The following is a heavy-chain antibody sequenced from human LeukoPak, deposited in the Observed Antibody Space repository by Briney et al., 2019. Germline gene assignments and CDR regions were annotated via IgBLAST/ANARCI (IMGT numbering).Heavy chain of an antibody. Sequence: GGSLRLSCAASGFTVSSNYMSWVRQAPGKGLEWVSVIYSGGSTYYADSVKGRFTISRDNSKNTLYLQMNSLRAEDTAVYYCARDHPRGNYFDYWGQGTLVTVSS. CDR2: IYSGGST. CDR1: GFTVSSNY. V-gene: IGHV3-53*01. CDR3: ARDHPRGNYFDY. J-gene: IGHJ4*02.